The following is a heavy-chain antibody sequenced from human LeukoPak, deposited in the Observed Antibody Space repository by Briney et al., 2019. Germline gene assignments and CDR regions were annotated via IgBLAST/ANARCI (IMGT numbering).Heavy chain of an antibody. CDR2: ITSSGTYI. Sequence: GGSLRLSCAASGFTFNNYNMNWVRQAPGKALEWVSSITSSGTYIFYADSVKGRFTISRDNAKNSLYLQMNSLGPEDTAVYYCARDGPSDVGDSVDVWGKGTTVIISS. CDR3: ARDGPSDVGDSVDV. CDR1: GFTFNNYN. V-gene: IGHV3-21*01. J-gene: IGHJ6*04.